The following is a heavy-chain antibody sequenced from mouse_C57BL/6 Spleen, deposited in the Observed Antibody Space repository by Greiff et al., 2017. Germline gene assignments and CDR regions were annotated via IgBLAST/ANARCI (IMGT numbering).Heavy chain of an antibody. CDR2: IYPGDGDT. Sequence: QVQLQQSGPELVKPGASVKISCKASGYAFSSSWMNWVKQRPGTGLEWIGRIYPGDGDTNYNGKFKGKATLTADKSSSTAYMQLSSLTSEDAAVYFCARSSYYGSSFDYWGQGTTLTVSS. D-gene: IGHD1-1*01. CDR1: GYAFSSSW. V-gene: IGHV1-82*01. CDR3: ARSSYYGSSFDY. J-gene: IGHJ2*01.